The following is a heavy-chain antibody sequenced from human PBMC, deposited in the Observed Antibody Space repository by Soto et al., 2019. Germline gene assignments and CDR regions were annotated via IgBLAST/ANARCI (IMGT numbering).Heavy chain of an antibody. CDR3: ASPSVGDYGMDV. J-gene: IGHJ6*02. D-gene: IGHD4-17*01. Sequence: QVQLVQSGAEVKKPGASVKVSCKASGYTFTSYYMHWVRQAPGQGLEWMGIINPSGGSTSYAQKLQGRVTMTRDTSTSTVYMELSSLRSEDTAVYYCASPSVGDYGMDVWGQGTTVTVSS. V-gene: IGHV1-46*04. CDR1: GYTFTSYY. CDR2: INPSGGST.